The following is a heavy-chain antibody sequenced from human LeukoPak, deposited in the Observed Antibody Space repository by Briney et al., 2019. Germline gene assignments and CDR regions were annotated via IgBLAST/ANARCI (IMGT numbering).Heavy chain of an antibody. D-gene: IGHD1-26*01. CDR1: GGSISSSSYY. CDR3: AREGPIVGASPLAP. Sequence: PSETLSLTCTVSGGSISSSSYYWGWIRQPPGKGLEWIGSIYYSGSTYYNPSLKSRATISVDTSKNQFSLKLSSVTAADTAVYYCAREGPIVGASPLAPWGQGTLVTVSS. V-gene: IGHV4-39*07. J-gene: IGHJ5*02. CDR2: IYYSGST.